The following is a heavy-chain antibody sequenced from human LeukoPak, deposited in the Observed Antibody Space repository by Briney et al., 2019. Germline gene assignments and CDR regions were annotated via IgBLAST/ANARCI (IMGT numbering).Heavy chain of an antibody. J-gene: IGHJ4*02. Sequence: GASVKVSCKASGYTFTSYYMHWVRQTPGQGLAWMGIINPSAGSTSYAQKVQGRVTMTRDRSTSTVYMELTSLRSEDPAVYYCARGPRPYCSSTSCRYDYWGQGTLVIVSS. CDR1: GYTFTSYY. D-gene: IGHD2-2*01. V-gene: IGHV1-46*01. CDR3: ARGPRPYCSSTSCRYDY. CDR2: INPSAGST.